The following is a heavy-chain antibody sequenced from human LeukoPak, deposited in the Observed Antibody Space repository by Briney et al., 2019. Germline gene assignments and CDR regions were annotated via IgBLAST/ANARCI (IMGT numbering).Heavy chain of an antibody. V-gene: IGHV3-23*01. CDR1: GFTFSSYA. D-gene: IGHD3-9*01. CDR2: ISGSSGGT. J-gene: IGHJ4*02. Sequence: PGGSLRLSCAASGFTFSSYAMSWVRQAPGKGLEWVSSISGSSGGTDYADSVKGRFTISRDNSKNTLYLQMNSLRAGDTAVYYCVKAYYDILTGYFDYWGQGTLVTVSS. CDR3: VKAYYDILTGYFDY.